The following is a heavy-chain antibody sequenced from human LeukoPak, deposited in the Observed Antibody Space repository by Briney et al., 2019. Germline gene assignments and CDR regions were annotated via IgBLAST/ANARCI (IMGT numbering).Heavy chain of an antibody. CDR3: ARQRYSVTVDY. J-gene: IGHJ4*02. CDR1: GGSISSNSYF. CDR2: LYYSGST. D-gene: IGHD4-17*01. V-gene: IGHV4-39*01. Sequence: PSETLSLTCTVSGGSISSNSYFWGWIRQPPGKGLEWIGSLYYSGSTYYNPSLKSRVTRSVDTSRNQLSLKLSSVTAADTAVYYCARQRYSVTVDYWGQGTLVTVSS.